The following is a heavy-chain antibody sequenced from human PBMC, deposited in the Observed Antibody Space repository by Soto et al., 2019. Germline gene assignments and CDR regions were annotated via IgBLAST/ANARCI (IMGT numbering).Heavy chain of an antibody. V-gene: IGHV3-23*01. CDR3: AKFGMATTKRSPPYYIDY. Sequence: GGSLRLSCAASGFTFSSYAMSWVRQAPGKGLEWVSSISGSGGGTYYADSVKGRFTFSRDNSKNTLNLQMNSLRAEDTAVYYCAKFGMATTKRSPPYYIDYWGQGALVTVSS. J-gene: IGHJ4*02. CDR2: ISGSGGGT. CDR1: GFTFSSYA. D-gene: IGHD1-1*01.